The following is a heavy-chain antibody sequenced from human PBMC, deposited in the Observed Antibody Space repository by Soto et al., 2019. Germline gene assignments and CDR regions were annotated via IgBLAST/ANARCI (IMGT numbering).Heavy chain of an antibody. CDR3: ARDHGSGWYDY. Sequence: SETLSLTCTVSGGSISSSSYYWGWIRQPPGKGLEWIGYIYYSGSTNYNPSLKSRVTISVDTSKNQFSLKLSSVTAADTAVYCCARDHGSGWYDYWGQGTLVTVSS. CDR2: IYYSGST. CDR1: GGSISSSSYY. V-gene: IGHV4-61*01. D-gene: IGHD6-19*01. J-gene: IGHJ4*02.